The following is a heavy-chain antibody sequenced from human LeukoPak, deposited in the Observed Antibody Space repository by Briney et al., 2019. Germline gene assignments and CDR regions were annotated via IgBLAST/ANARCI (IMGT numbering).Heavy chain of an antibody. D-gene: IGHD1-7*01. J-gene: IGHJ4*02. V-gene: IGHV4-34*01. Sequence: NASETLSLTCAVYGGSFSGYYWSWIRQPPGKGLEWIGEINHSGSTNYNPSLKSRVTISVDTSKNQFSLKLSSVTAADTAVYYCARGLKVWNYGGYYFDYWGQGTLVTVSS. CDR1: GGSFSGYY. CDR2: INHSGST. CDR3: ARGLKVWNYGGYYFDY.